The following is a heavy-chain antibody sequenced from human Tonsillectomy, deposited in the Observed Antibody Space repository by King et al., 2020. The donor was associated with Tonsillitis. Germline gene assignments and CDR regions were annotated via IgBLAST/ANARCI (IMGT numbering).Heavy chain of an antibody. CDR2: IHSDGSST. Sequence: VQLVESGGGLVQPGGSLRLSCAASGFTFSSFWMHWVRQAPGKGLVWVSRIHSDGSSTSYADSVKGRFTISRDNAKNTLYLQMNSLRAEDTAVYYCARDFGPSWTGVSEDYYYGMDVWGQGTTVTVSS. CDR3: ARDFGPSWTGVSEDYYYGMDV. D-gene: IGHD2-2*01. V-gene: IGHV3-74*01. CDR1: GFTFSSFW. J-gene: IGHJ6*02.